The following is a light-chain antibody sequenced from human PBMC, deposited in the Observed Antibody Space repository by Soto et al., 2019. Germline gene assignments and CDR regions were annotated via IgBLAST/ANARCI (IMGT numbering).Light chain of an antibody. CDR1: QNIETY. J-gene: IGKJ1*01. CDR2: VAP. Sequence: DIQMTQSPSSLSASVGDSVTITCRASQNIETYLNWYQVKPGKAPKLLLSVAPGFQGEVPSYFSGSGSVTDFTLTISSLQPEDFATYYCQQNYYSPRTFGQGTKVEIK. CDR3: QQNYYSPRT. V-gene: IGKV1-39*01.